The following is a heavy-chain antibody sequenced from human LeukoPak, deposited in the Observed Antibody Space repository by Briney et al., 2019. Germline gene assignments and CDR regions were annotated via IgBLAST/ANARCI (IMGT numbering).Heavy chain of an antibody. CDR3: ELGSFDP. CDR2: ISGGST. D-gene: IGHD3-16*01. V-gene: IGHV3-38-3*01. J-gene: IGHJ5*02. CDR1: GFTVSSNE. Sequence: GGSLRLSCAASGFTVSSNEMSWVRQAPGKGLEWVSSISGGSTYYADSRKGRFTISRDNSKNTLHLQMNSLRAEDTAVYYCELGSFDPWGQGTLVTVSS.